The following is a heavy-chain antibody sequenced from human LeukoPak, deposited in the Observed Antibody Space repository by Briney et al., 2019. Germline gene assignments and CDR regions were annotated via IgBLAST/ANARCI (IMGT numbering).Heavy chain of an antibody. CDR1: GGTFSSYA. J-gene: IGHJ5*02. V-gene: IGHV1-69*13. D-gene: IGHD1-26*01. CDR3: ARDLPFIVGATGRNWFDP. CDR2: IIPIFGTA. Sequence: ASVTVSCKASGGTFSSYAISWVRQAPGQGLEWMGGIIPIFGTANYAQKFQGRVTITADESTSTAYMELSSLRSEDTAVYYCARDLPFIVGATGRNWFDPWGQGTLVTVSS.